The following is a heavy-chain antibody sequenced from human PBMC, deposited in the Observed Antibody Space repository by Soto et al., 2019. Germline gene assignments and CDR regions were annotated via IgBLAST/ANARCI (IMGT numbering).Heavy chain of an antibody. CDR3: ARGGMVRGVILDY. J-gene: IGHJ4*02. D-gene: IGHD3-10*01. CDR2: INHSGST. CDR1: GGSFSGYY. Sequence: PSETLSLTCAVSGGSFSGYYWSWIRQPPGKGLEWIGEINHSGSTTYNPSLKSRVTISVDTSKNQFSLKLSSVTGADTAVYCCARGGMVRGVILDYWGQGTLVTVSS. V-gene: IGHV4-34*01.